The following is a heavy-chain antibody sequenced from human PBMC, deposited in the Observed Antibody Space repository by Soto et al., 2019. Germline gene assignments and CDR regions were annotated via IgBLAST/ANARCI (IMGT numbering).Heavy chain of an antibody. Sequence: QVQLQESGPGLVKPSETLSLTCTVSGGSISSYYWSWIRQPPGKGLEWIGYIYYSGSTNYNPSLKSRVTTSVDTSKNQCSLKLSSVTAADTAVYYCARLYGLDAFDIWGQGTMVTVSS. J-gene: IGHJ3*02. V-gene: IGHV4-59*08. D-gene: IGHD3-16*02. CDR2: IYYSGST. CDR1: GGSISSYY. CDR3: ARLYGLDAFDI.